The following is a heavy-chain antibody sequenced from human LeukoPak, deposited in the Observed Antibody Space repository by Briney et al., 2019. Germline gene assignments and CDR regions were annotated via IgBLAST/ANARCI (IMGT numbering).Heavy chain of an antibody. CDR1: GFTFDDYG. J-gene: IGHJ4*02. D-gene: IGHD3-22*01. V-gene: IGHV3-20*04. CDR2: IDWNGGST. Sequence: GGSLRLSCAASGFTFDDYGMSWVRQAPGKGLEWVSGIDWNGGSTGYADSVKGRFTIARDNAKNSLYLQMNSLRAEDTALYYCAREKPFYDSSGYYYPIAFDYWGQGTLVTVSS. CDR3: AREKPFYDSSGYYYPIAFDY.